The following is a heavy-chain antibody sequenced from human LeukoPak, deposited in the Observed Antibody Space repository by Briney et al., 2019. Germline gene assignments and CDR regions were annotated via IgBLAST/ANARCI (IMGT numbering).Heavy chain of an antibody. J-gene: IGHJ4*02. V-gene: IGHV1-2*02. CDR1: GYTFTDYY. CDR2: INPNSGGT. Sequence: ASVKVSCKASGYTFTDYYLHWVRQAPGRALEWMGWINPNSGGTNYAQTFQGRVTMTRDTSITTAYLELSRLRSDDTAVYYCARIGYNHYFDYWGQGTLVTVSS. CDR3: ARIGYNHYFDY. D-gene: IGHD5-24*01.